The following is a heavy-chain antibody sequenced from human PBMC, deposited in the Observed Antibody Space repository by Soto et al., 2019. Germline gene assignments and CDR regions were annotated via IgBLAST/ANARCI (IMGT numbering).Heavy chain of an antibody. J-gene: IGHJ4*02. Sequence: SETLSLTCSVSGGSIYNGGYFWSWIRQSPGKGLEWIGHIHNSGSPYNHPSLKSRVTISADTSKNQFSLKLTSVTAADTAVYYCARGSTTKKFDSWGQGPLATLSA. CDR1: GGSIYNGGYF. V-gene: IGHV4-30-4*01. CDR2: IHNSGSP. D-gene: IGHD1-1*01. CDR3: ARGSTTKKFDS.